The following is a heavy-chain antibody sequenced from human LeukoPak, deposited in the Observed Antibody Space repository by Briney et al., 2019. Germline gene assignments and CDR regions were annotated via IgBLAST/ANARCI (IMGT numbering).Heavy chain of an antibody. Sequence: GGSLRLSCTASGFTFSAYAMMWVRQAPGKGPEWVSALRGGGGSAFYADSVKGRFTISRDNSKYTLFLQMNSLRAEDTAVYYCARDPNGDYIGAFDMWGPGTMVTVSS. CDR3: ARDPNGDYIGAFDM. D-gene: IGHD4-17*01. CDR2: LRGGGGSA. CDR1: GFTFSAYA. V-gene: IGHV3-23*01. J-gene: IGHJ3*02.